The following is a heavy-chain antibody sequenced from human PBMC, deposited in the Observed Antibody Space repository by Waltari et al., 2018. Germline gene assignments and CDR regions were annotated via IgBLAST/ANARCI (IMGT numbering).Heavy chain of an antibody. D-gene: IGHD6-25*01. J-gene: IGHJ4*02. CDR1: GVSLRSTNR. Sequence: QVQLQESGPGLVKPSGTLSLTCAVSGVSLRSTNRWSWVRQPPGRGLEWIGEIYHNGSTSYNPSLGRRVTVSVDKSKNQFALKVTSVTAADTAVYYCARDAIRAALDHWGPGILVTVSS. V-gene: IGHV4-4*02. CDR3: ARDAIRAALDH. CDR2: IYHNGST.